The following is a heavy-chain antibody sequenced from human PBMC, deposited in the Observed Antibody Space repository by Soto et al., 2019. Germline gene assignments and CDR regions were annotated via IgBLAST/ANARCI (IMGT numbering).Heavy chain of an antibody. CDR2: ISGSGGST. CDR1: GFTFSSYA. D-gene: IGHD1-26*01. J-gene: IGHJ6*02. V-gene: IGHV3-23*01. CDR3: AKVYSGSYYYYYGMDV. Sequence: PGGSLRLSCAASGFTFSSYAMTWVRQVPGKGLEWVSGISGSGGSTYYADSVKGRFTISRDNSKNTLYLQMNSLRAEDTAVYYCAKVYSGSYYYYYGMDVWGQGTTVTVSS.